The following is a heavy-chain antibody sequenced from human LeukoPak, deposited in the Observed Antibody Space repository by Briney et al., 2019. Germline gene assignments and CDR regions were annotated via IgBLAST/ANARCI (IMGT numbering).Heavy chain of an antibody. CDR1: GFTFSSYS. CDR2: ISSSSINI. D-gene: IGHD2-21*01. V-gene: IGHV3-48*01. Sequence: GGSLRLSCAASGFTFSSYSMNWVRQAPGKGLEWVSYISSSSINIYYADSVKGRFTISRDNAKNSLYLQMNSLRAEDTAVYYCARATCGDCYVFDYWGQGTLVTVSS. J-gene: IGHJ4*02. CDR3: ARATCGDCYVFDY.